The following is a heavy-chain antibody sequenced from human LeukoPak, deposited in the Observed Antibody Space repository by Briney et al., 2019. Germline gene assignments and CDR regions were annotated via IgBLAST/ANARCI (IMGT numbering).Heavy chain of an antibody. CDR1: GFTFSSYR. CDR3: ARDSSGWYHWFDP. D-gene: IGHD6-19*01. V-gene: IGHV3-21*01. J-gene: IGHJ5*02. Sequence: PGGSLRLSCEASGFTFSSYRMNWVRQGPGKGLEWVSSISSSSTYIYYADSVKGRFTISRDNAKNSLYLQMNSLRVEDTAVYYCARDSSGWYHWFDPWGQGTLVIVSS. CDR2: ISSSSTYI.